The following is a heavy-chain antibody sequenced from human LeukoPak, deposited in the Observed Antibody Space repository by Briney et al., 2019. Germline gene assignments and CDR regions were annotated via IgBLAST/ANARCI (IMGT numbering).Heavy chain of an antibody. J-gene: IGHJ4*02. CDR2: ISTSSTYI. Sequence: PGGSLRLSCAVSGFTFSSYAMSWVRQAPGKGLGWVSSISTSSTYIYYADSVKGRFTISRDNAKNSLYLQMNSLRAEDTAVYYCARDPPFIIGTTFFDYWGQGTLVTVSS. D-gene: IGHD1-20*01. CDR1: GFTFSSYA. V-gene: IGHV3-21*01. CDR3: ARDPPFIIGTTFFDY.